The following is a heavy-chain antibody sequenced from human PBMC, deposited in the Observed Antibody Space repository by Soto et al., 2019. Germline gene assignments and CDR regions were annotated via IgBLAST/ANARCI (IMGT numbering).Heavy chain of an antibody. CDR2: INHSGST. D-gene: IGHD5-18*01. CDR3: ARAAGGTWIQLWLGWFDP. V-gene: IGHV4-34*01. J-gene: IGHJ5*02. Sequence: KTSETLSLTCAVYGGSFSCYYWSWIRQPPGKGLEWIGEINHSGSTNYNPSLKSRVTISVDTSKNQFSLKLSSVTAADTAVYYCARAAGGTWIQLWLGWFDPWGQGTLVT. CDR1: GGSFSCYY.